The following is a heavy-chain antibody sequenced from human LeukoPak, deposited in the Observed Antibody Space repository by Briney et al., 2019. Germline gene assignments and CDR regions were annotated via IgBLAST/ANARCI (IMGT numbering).Heavy chain of an antibody. Sequence: SETLSLTCSVSGGSISGDYWSWIRQPPGKGLEWIGYIFYSGTTKNNPSLKSRVTISVDMSKYQFSLKLTSVTAADTAVYYCARVISHGYSDSWGQGTLVTVSS. J-gene: IGHJ4*02. CDR1: GGSISGDY. CDR2: IFYSGTT. CDR3: ARVISHGYSDS. V-gene: IGHV4-59*01. D-gene: IGHD5-18*01.